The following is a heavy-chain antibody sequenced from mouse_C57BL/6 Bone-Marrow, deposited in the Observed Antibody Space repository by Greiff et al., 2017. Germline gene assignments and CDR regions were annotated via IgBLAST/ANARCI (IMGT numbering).Heavy chain of an antibody. Sequence: QVQLQQSGAELVRPGTSVKMSCKASGYTFTNYWIGWAKQRPGHGLEWIGDIYPGGGYTNYNEKFKGKATLTADKSSSTAYMQFSSLTSEDSAIYYCARGVRRGYWYFEVWGTGTPVTVSS. CDR1: GYTFTNYW. CDR2: IYPGGGYT. V-gene: IGHV1-63*01. D-gene: IGHD2-14*01. CDR3: ARGVRRGYWYFEV. J-gene: IGHJ1*03.